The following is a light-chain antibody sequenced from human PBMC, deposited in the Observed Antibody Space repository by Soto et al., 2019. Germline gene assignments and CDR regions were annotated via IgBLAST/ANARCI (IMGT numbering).Light chain of an antibody. Sequence: QSVLTQPPSVSESPGQTVTISCTGTSSDVGIYNRVSWYQQPPGTAPKLIIYGVNNRPSGVPDRFSGSKSGNTASLTISGLQAEDDADYYCSSSSSINSYVFGTGTKVTVL. CDR2: GVN. CDR1: SSDVGIYNR. CDR3: SSSSSINSYV. J-gene: IGLJ1*01. V-gene: IGLV2-18*02.